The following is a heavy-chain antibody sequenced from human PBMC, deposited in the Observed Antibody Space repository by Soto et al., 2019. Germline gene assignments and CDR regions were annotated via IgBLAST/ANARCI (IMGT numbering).Heavy chain of an antibody. V-gene: IGHV5-51*01. D-gene: IGHD1-26*01. Sequence: LWESLTISCTCSGHSFTRYWIGWVRQMPGKGLEWMGIIYPGDSDTRYSPSFQGQVTISADKSISTAYLQWSSLKASDTAMYYCARHGSSPYSGSYYGGLGYYYGMDVWGQGTTVTVSS. CDR3: ARHGSSPYSGSYYGGLGYYYGMDV. J-gene: IGHJ6*02. CDR1: GHSFTRYW. CDR2: IYPGDSDT.